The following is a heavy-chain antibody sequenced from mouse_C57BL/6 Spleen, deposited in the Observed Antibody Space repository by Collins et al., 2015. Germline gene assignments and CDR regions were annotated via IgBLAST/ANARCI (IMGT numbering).Heavy chain of an antibody. Sequence: QVQLQQPGAELVKPGASVKMSCKASGYTFTSYWITWVKQRPGQGLEWIGEIYPGSGSTNYNEKFKRKATLTVDTSSSTAYLQLSSLTSEDSAVYYCARWGPHNYGTSYWYFDVWGTGTTVTVSS. J-gene: IGHJ1*03. CDR1: GYTFTSYW. CDR3: ARWGPHNYGTSYWYFDV. CDR2: IYPGSGST. D-gene: IGHD1-1*01. V-gene: IGHV1-55*01.